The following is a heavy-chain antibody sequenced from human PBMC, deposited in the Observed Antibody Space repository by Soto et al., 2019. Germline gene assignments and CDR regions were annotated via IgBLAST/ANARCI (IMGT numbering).Heavy chain of an antibody. CDR3: ASGANDFINFDWYLDL. J-gene: IGHJ2*01. D-gene: IGHD4-4*01. Sequence: QVQLVQSGAEEKKPGASVKVSCKASGYTFTSYAMHWVRQAPGQRLEWMGWINAGNGNTKYSQKFQGRVTITGDTSASIAYMELSSLRSEDTAVYYCASGANDFINFDWYLDLWGRGTLVTVSS. CDR1: GYTFTSYA. CDR2: INAGNGNT. V-gene: IGHV1-3*05.